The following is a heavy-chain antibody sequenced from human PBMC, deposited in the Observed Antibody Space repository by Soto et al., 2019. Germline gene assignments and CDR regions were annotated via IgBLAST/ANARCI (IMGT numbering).Heavy chain of an antibody. CDR3: ARALSSIAARPFGGYNWFDP. Sequence: SETLSLTCAVYGGSFSGYYWSWIRQPPGKGLEWIGEINHSGSTNYNPSLKSRVTISVDTSKNQFSLKLSSVTAADTAVYYCARALSSIAARPFGGYNWFDPWGQGTLVTVSS. V-gene: IGHV4-34*01. CDR1: GGSFSGYY. CDR2: INHSGST. D-gene: IGHD6-6*01. J-gene: IGHJ5*02.